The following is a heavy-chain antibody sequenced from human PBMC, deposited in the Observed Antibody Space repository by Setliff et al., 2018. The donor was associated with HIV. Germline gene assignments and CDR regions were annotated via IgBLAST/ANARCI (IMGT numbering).Heavy chain of an antibody. Sequence: PSETLSLTCAVSGYSISSGYYWGWIRQPPGKGLEWIGSIYHSGSTYYNPSLKSRVTISVDTSKNQFSLKLSSVTAADTAVYYCARLGLSYCGGDCYLYYFDYWGQGTLVTVSS. CDR1: GYSISSGYY. V-gene: IGHV4-38-2*01. J-gene: IGHJ4*02. D-gene: IGHD2-21*02. CDR2: IYHSGST. CDR3: ARLGLSYCGGDCYLYYFDY.